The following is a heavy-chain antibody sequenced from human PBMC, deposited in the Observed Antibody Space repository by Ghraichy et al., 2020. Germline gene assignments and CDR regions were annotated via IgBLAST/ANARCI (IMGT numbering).Heavy chain of an antibody. D-gene: IGHD2-15*01. CDR3: AREADRFEGDAFDI. V-gene: IGHV4-59*01. Sequence: SETLSLTCTVSGGSISSYYWSWIRQPPGKGLEWIGYIYYSGSTNYNPSLKSRVTISVDTSKNQFSLKLSSVTAADTAVYYCAREADRFEGDAFDIWGQGTMVTVSS. CDR2: IYYSGST. CDR1: GGSISSYY. J-gene: IGHJ3*02.